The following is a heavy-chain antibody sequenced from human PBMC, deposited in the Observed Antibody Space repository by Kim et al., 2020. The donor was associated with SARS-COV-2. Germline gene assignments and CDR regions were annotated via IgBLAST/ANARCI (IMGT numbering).Heavy chain of an antibody. Sequence: ASVKVSCKASGYTFTGYYMHWVRQAPGQGREWMGRIDPNSGGTNYAQKFQGRVTMTGDTSISTAYMELSRLRSDDTAVYYCANGVALRYYGLDVWGQGTTVTVSS. CDR2: IDPNSGGT. V-gene: IGHV1-2*06. D-gene: IGHD3-3*01. J-gene: IGHJ6*02. CDR1: GYTFTGYY. CDR3: ANGVALRYYGLDV.